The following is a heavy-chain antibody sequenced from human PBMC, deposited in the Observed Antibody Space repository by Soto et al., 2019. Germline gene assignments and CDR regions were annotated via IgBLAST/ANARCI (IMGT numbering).Heavy chain of an antibody. J-gene: IGHJ5*02. CDR2: ISGSGGST. V-gene: IGHV3-23*01. CDR1: GFTFSSYA. CDR3: AKDRTTSDRVLPSNWFDP. Sequence: SLRLSCAASGFTFSSYAMSWVRQAPGKGLEWVSAISGSGGSTYYADSVKGRFTISRDNSKNTLYLQMNSLRAEDTAVYYCAKDRTTSDRVLPSNWFDPWGQGTPVTVSS. D-gene: IGHD1-26*01.